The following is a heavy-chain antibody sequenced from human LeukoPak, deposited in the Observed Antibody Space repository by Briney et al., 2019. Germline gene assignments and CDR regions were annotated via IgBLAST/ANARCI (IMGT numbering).Heavy chain of an antibody. CDR3: AMPANYYGSGSYYSTGWETFDY. Sequence: GASVKVSCKASGGTFSSYAISWVRQAPGQGLEWMGGIIPIFGTANYAQKFQGRVTITTDESTSTAYMVLSSLRSEDTAVYYCAMPANYYGSGSYYSTGWETFDYWGQGTLVTVSS. D-gene: IGHD3-10*01. CDR1: GGTFSSYA. J-gene: IGHJ4*02. V-gene: IGHV1-69*05. CDR2: IIPIFGTA.